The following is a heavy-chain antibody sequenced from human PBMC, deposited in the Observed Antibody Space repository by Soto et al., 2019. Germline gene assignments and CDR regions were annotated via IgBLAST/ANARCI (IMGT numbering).Heavy chain of an antibody. CDR2: IKSKTDGGTT. J-gene: IGHJ4*01. Sequence: TGGSLRLSCAASGFSFRNACVNGVRQAPGKGLEWVGRIKSKTDGGTTDYAEPVKGRFAISRDDSNNMVYLQMNSLKIEDTAVYYCTTDSYSTIIIVRFDYWGHGTLVTVSS. D-gene: IGHD3-22*01. CDR3: TTDSYSTIIIVRFDY. V-gene: IGHV3-15*07. CDR1: GFSFRNAC.